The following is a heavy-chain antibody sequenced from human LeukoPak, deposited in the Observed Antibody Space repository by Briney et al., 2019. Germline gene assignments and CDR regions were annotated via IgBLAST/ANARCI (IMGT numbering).Heavy chain of an antibody. J-gene: IGHJ6*03. CDR2: IIPILGIA. D-gene: IGHD3-3*01. V-gene: IGHV1-69*04. Sequence: GASVKVSCKASGGTFSSYAISWVRQAPGQGLEWMGRIIPILGIANYAQKFQGRVTITRNTSISTAYMELSSLRSEDTAVYYCARGSRFLEWPVYYYYYMDVWGKGTTVTVSS. CDR1: GGTFSSYA. CDR3: ARGSRFLEWPVYYYYYMDV.